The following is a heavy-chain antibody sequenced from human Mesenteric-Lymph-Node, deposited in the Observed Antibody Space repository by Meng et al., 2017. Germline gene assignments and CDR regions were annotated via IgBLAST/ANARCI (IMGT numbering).Heavy chain of an antibody. D-gene: IGHD4-17*01. V-gene: IGHV4-31*11. Sequence: QPQRQESGSGLGKPSQTLSLTCAVSGGSISRGGYYVSWIRQHPVKGLEWIGYIHDSGSTYYNPSLKSRVTISADTSKNQFSLKLSSVTAADTAVYYCARGPRTRYGDYVYWGQGTLVTVSS. CDR1: GGSISRGGYY. CDR2: IHDSGST. CDR3: ARGPRTRYGDYVY. J-gene: IGHJ4*02.